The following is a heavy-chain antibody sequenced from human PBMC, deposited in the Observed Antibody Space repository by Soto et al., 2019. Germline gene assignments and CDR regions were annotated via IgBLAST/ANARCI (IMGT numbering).Heavy chain of an antibody. D-gene: IGHD3-10*01. CDR2: FDPEDGET. V-gene: IGHV1-24*01. CDR3: ATGPPMVRGVVYYYMDV. J-gene: IGHJ6*03. Sequence: ASVKVSCKVSGYTLTELSMHWVRQAPGKGLEWMGGFDPEDGETIYAQKFQGRVTMNEDTSTETAYMELSSLRSEDTAVYYCATGPPMVRGVVYYYMDVWGKGTTVTVSS. CDR1: GYTLTELS.